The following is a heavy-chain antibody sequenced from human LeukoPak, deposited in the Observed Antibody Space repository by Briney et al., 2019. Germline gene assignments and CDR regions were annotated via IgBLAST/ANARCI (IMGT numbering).Heavy chain of an antibody. V-gene: IGHV3-74*01. D-gene: IGHD7-27*01. CDR2: INLDGSGT. Sequence: GGSLRLSCAASGFTFSSYWMHWLRQAPRKGLVWVSRINLDGSGTVYADSVKGRFTISRDNAKNTLYLQMQSLRAEDTAVYYCAKVRPGYYYMDVWGKGTTVTVSS. CDR3: AKVRPGYYYMDV. J-gene: IGHJ6*03. CDR1: GFTFSSYW.